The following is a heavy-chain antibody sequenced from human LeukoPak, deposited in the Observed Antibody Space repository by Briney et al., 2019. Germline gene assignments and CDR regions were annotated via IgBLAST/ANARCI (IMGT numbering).Heavy chain of an antibody. V-gene: IGHV1-18*01. CDR2: ISAYNGNT. Sequence: ASVKVSCKASGYTXTSYGISWVRQAPGQGLEWMGWISAYNGNTNYAQKLQGRVTMTTDTSTSTAYMELRSLRSDDTAVYYCARLLYDYVWGSLSSFDYWGQGTLVTVSS. CDR3: ARLLYDYVWGSLSSFDY. J-gene: IGHJ4*02. CDR1: GYTXTSYG. D-gene: IGHD3-16*01.